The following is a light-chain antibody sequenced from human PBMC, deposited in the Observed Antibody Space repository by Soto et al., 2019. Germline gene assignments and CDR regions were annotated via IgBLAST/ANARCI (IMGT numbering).Light chain of an antibody. CDR2: GAS. J-gene: IGKJ5*01. Sequence: EMSLTQSPASLSLAAGERATLSCRASQSVSSSYLAWYQQRPGQAPRLLIYGASSRATGIPDRVSGSGSGTDFTLTISRLEPEDFAVYYCQQYGSSPTFGQGTRLEIK. CDR1: QSVSSSY. V-gene: IGKV3-20*01. CDR3: QQYGSSPT.